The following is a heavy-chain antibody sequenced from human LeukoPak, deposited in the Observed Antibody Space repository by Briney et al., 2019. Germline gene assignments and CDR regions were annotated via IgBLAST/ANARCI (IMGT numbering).Heavy chain of an antibody. CDR2: ISGSGGHT. V-gene: IGHV3-23*01. CDR1: GFTFRSCA. J-gene: IGHJ4*02. Sequence: GGSLRLSCAASGFTFRSCAMSWVRQAPGKGLEWVSGISGSGGHTYYADSVKGRFTISRDNSKNTLYLQMNSLRAEDTAVYYCAKAKFGVVVPAAIIEYWGQGTLVTVSS. CDR3: AKAKFGVVVPAAIIEY. D-gene: IGHD2-2*01.